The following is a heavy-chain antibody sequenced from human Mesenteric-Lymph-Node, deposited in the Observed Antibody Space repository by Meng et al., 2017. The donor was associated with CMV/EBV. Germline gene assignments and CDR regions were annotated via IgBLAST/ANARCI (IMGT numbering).Heavy chain of an antibody. CDR3: ARDGDYYDSSGYNPFDY. J-gene: IGHJ4*02. V-gene: IGHV4-39*07. D-gene: IGHD3-22*01. Sequence: QLQLQESGPGLVKPSGTLSLTCTVSVGSISSSSYYWGWIRQPPGKGLEWIGSIYYSGSTYYNPSLKSRVTISVDTSKDQFSLKLSSVTAADTAVYYCARDGDYYDSSGYNPFDYWGQGTLVTVSS. CDR1: VGSISSSSYY. CDR2: IYYSGST.